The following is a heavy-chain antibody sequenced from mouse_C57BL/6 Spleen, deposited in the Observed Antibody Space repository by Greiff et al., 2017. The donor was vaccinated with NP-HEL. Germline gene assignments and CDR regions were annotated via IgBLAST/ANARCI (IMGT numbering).Heavy chain of an antibody. Sequence: VQLQQPGAELVKPGASVKLSCKASGYTFTSYWMHWVKQRPGRGLEWIGRIDPNSGGTKYNEKFKSKATLTVDKPSSTAYMQLSSLTSEDSAVYYCARYSIGYYYGSSYDYAMDYWGQGTSVTVSS. D-gene: IGHD1-1*01. CDR1: GYTFTSYW. CDR3: ARYSIGYYYGSSYDYAMDY. CDR2: IDPNSGGT. J-gene: IGHJ4*01. V-gene: IGHV1-72*01.